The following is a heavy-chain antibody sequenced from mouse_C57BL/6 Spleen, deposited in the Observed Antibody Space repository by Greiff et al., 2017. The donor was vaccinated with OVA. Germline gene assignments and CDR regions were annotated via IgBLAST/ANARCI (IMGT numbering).Heavy chain of an antibody. V-gene: IGHV2-2*01. CDR1: GFSLTSYG. D-gene: IGHD2-4*01. Sequence: VQRVESGPGLVQPSQSLSITCTVSGFSLTSYGVHWVRQSPGKGLEWLGVIWSGGSTDYNAAFISRLSISKDNSKSQVFFKMNSLQADDTAIYYCAYDYDGDYYAMDYWGQGTSVTVSS. CDR2: IWSGGST. J-gene: IGHJ4*01. CDR3: AYDYDGDYYAMDY.